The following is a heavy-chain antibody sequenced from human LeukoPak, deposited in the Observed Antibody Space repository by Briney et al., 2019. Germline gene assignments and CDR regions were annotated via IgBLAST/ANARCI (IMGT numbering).Heavy chain of an antibody. CDR1: GYTFTSYA. CDR3: ARRLAAAGLYNWFDP. V-gene: IGHV7-4-1*02. J-gene: IGHJ5*02. CDR2: INTNTGNP. Sequence: ASVKVSCKASGYTFTSYAMNWVRQAPGQGLEWMGWINTNTGNPTHAQGFTGRFVFSLDTSVSTAYLQISSLKAEDTAVYYCARRLAAAGLYNWFDPWGQGTLVTVSS. D-gene: IGHD6-13*01.